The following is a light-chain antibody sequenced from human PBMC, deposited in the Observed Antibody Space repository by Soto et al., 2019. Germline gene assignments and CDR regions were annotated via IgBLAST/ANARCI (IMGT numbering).Light chain of an antibody. CDR2: DVY. CDR3: QYRIT. Sequence: EIVLTQSPATLSLSPGERVTLSCRASPNINFLAWYQHKPGQPPRILIDDVYNRATFIPARFSGGWSGTDFTLTFSSLEPEDVAVYYCQYRITFGQGTRLEIK. CDR1: PNINF. J-gene: IGKJ5*01. V-gene: IGKV3-11*01.